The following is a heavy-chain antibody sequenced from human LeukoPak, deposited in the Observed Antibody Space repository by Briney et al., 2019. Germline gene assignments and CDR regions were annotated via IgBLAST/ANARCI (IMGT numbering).Heavy chain of an antibody. D-gene: IGHD3-22*01. CDR1: GGFISSYY. CDR3: ARDHRLPGSYYDSSGCPMMMIDY. V-gene: IGHV4-4*07. CDR2: IYTSWCT. Sequence: SETLSLICTVSGGFISSYYWSWIRQPAGKGLEWIGRIYTSWCTNYNPSLRSRVTISLDTSKNQFSLTLTSVTAADTAVYYCARDHRLPGSYYDSSGCPMMMIDYWGQGTLVTVSS. J-gene: IGHJ4*02.